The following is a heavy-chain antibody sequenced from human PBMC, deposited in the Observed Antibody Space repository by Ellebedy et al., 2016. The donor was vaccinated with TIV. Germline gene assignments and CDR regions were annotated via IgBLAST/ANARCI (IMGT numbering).Heavy chain of an antibody. Sequence: PGGSLRLSCAASGFTFSNYGMHRVRQAPGKGLEWVAVISYDGGYKYCIDSVKGRFTISRDNSKNTLYLQMNSLRPEDTAVYYCANHFYDTTGSQGVSVYWGQGTLVTVSS. CDR3: ANHFYDTTGSQGVSVY. CDR1: GFTFSNYG. J-gene: IGHJ4*02. D-gene: IGHD3-22*01. CDR2: ISYDGGYK. V-gene: IGHV3-30*18.